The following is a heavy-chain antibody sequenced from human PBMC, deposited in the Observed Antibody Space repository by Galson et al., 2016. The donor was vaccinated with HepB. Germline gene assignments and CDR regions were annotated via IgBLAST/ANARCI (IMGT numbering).Heavy chain of an antibody. J-gene: IGHJ4*02. CDR3: ARDRRYCSGASCYYYFDY. Sequence: SVKVSCKASGYTFTDYYMHWVRQAPGQGLEWMGIIHSSGGSTSYAQTFQGRFTMTRDTSTSTVYMELSSLRSEDSAVYYCARDRRYCSGASCYYYFDYWGQGTLVTVSS. D-gene: IGHD2-15*01. V-gene: IGHV1-46*01. CDR1: GYTFTDYY. CDR2: IHSSGGST.